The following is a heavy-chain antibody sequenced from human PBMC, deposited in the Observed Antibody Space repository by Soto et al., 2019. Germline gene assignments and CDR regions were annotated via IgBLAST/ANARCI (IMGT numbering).Heavy chain of an antibody. D-gene: IGHD1-20*01. Sequence: EVQLVESGGGLVQPGESLRLSCAASGFTFSNHWINWIRQTPGRGLEWLAVIKQDGSEKYYVDSVKGRFTVSRDNAMNSAYLQMYSLRVDDTAVYYCARDWYMDYWGQGTLVTVSS. V-gene: IGHV3-7*04. CDR1: GFTFSNHW. J-gene: IGHJ4*02. CDR3: ARDWYMDY. CDR2: IKQDGSEK.